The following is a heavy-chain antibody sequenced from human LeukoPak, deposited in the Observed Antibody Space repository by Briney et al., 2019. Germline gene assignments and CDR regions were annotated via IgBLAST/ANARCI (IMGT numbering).Heavy chain of an antibody. J-gene: IGHJ4*02. D-gene: IGHD3-10*01. CDR3: TRAPVPGNY. CDR1: GYTFTTYN. CDR2: MNPHSGNT. V-gene: IGHV1-8*01. Sequence: ASVKVSCKASGYTFTTYNINWVRQASGQGLEWMGWMNPHSGNTGYAQKFQGRVTMTRDTSINTAYMELSSLTSDDTAVYYCTRAPVPGNYWGQGTLVTVSS.